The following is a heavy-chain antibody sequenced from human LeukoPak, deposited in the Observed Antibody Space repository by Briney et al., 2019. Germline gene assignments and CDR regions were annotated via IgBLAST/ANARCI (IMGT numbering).Heavy chain of an antibody. J-gene: IGHJ4*02. V-gene: IGHV1-18*01. D-gene: IGHD3-9*01. Sequence: ASVKVSCKASGYTFIRYGISWVRQAPGQGLEWMGWISPYNGNTKLAQKLQDRVTMTTDTSTSTAYMELRSLRSDDTAVYYCARERTDILTGYLPRSFDYWGQGTLVTVSS. CDR3: ARERTDILTGYLPRSFDY. CDR2: ISPYNGNT. CDR1: GYTFIRYG.